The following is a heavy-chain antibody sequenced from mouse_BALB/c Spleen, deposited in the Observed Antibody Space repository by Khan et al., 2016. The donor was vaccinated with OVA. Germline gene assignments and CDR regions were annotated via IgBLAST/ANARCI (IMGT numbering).Heavy chain of an antibody. J-gene: IGHJ2*01. Sequence: LVQSGGDLVKPGGSLKLSCAASGFTFSSYVMSWVRQTPEKRLEWVASISSGGSTYYPDSVKGRFTISRDNARNILYLQMSSLRSEDTAMYYCAREAYRYDEYYFDYGGQGTTLTVSS. CDR3: AREAYRYDEYYFDY. V-gene: IGHV5-6-5*01. CDR2: ISSGGST. CDR1: GFTFSSYV. D-gene: IGHD2-14*01.